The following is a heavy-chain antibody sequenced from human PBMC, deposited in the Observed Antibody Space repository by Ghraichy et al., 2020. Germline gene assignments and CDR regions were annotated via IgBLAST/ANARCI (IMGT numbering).Heavy chain of an antibody. CDR1: GFTFSNAW. Sequence: GGSLRLSCAASGFTFSNAWMSWVRQAPGKGLEWVGRIKSKTDGGTTDYAAPVKGRFTISRDDSKNTLYLQMNSLKTEDTAVYYCTTEGAEYGDPWWFDPWGQGTLVTVSS. V-gene: IGHV3-15*01. CDR3: TTEGAEYGDPWWFDP. D-gene: IGHD4-17*01. CDR2: IKSKTDGGTT. J-gene: IGHJ5*02.